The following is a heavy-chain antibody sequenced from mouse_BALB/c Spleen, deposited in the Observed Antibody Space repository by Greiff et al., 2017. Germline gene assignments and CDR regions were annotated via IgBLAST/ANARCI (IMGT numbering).Heavy chain of an antibody. CDR3: ARSYGNYFDY. V-gene: IGHV3-2*02. D-gene: IGHD2-1*01. CDR1: GYSITSDYA. J-gene: IGHJ2*01. Sequence: EVKLEESGPGLVKPSQSLSLTCTVTGYSITSDYAWNWIRQFPGNKLEWMGYISYSGSTSYNPSLKSRISITRDTSKNQFFLQLNSVTTEDTATYYCARSYGNYFDYWGQGTTLTVSS. CDR2: ISYSGST.